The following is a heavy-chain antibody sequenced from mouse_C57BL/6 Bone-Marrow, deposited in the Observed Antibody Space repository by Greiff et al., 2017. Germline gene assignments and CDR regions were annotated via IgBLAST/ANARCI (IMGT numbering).Heavy chain of an antibody. V-gene: IGHV5-6*01. CDR3: VRHGRIYDGYDEGDY. D-gene: IGHD2-2*01. CDR2: ISSGGSYT. CDR1: GFTFSSYG. J-gene: IGHJ2*01. Sequence: EVNVVESGGDLVKPGGSLKLSCAASGFTFSSYGMSWVRQTPDKRLEWVATISSGGSYTYYPDSVKGRFTISRDNAKNTLYLQMSSLKSEDTAMYYCVRHGRIYDGYDEGDYWGQGTTLTVSS.